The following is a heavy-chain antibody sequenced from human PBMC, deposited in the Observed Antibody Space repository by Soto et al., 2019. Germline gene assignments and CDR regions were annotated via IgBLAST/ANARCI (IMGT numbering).Heavy chain of an antibody. V-gene: IGHV3-23*01. CDR3: AKAEVVLYYYYYYMDV. CDR2: ISGSGGST. Sequence: EVQLLESGGGLVQPGGSLRLSCAASGFTFSSYAMSWVRQAPGKGLEWVSAISGSGGSTYYADSVKGRFTISRDNSKNTRYRQMNSLRAEDTAVYYCAKAEVVLYYYYYYMDVWGKGTTVTVSS. D-gene: IGHD2-2*01. J-gene: IGHJ6*03. CDR1: GFTFSSYA.